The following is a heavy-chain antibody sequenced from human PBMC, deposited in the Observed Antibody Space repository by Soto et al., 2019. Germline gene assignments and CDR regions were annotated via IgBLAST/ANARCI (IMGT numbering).Heavy chain of an antibody. Sequence: QVQLVQSGAEVKKPGSSVKVSCKASGGTFSIYTISWVRQAPGQGLEWMGGSANSAQKFQGRLTVTADESTSTVYLELSSLTSEDTSVFYCAREGPPDIAWFDPWGQGNPV. V-gene: IGHV1-69*01. CDR1: GGTFSIYT. J-gene: IGHJ5*02. CDR2: GSA. D-gene: IGHD2-15*01. CDR3: AREGPPDIAWFDP.